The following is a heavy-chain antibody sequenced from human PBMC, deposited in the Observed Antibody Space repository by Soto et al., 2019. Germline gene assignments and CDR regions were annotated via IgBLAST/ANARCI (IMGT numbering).Heavy chain of an antibody. CDR3: TRRRSPYYYDSKVDP. V-gene: IGHV2-5*02. Sequence: QITLKESGPTLVKPTQTLTLTCTFSGFSLRTSGVGVGWIRQPPGKALEWLALIYWDDDKRYSPSLKSRLTITNDTSNDQVVLTLTNMDPVDTAKYYCTRRRSPYYYDSKVDPWGEGTQVTV. J-gene: IGHJ5*02. CDR2: IYWDDDK. D-gene: IGHD3-22*01. CDR1: GFSLRTSGVG.